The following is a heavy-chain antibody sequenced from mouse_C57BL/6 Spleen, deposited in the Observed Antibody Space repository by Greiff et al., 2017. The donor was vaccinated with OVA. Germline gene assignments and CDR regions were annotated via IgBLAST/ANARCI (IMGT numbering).Heavy chain of an antibody. CDR2: IHPNSGST. CDR1: GYTFTSYW. V-gene: IGHV1-64*01. CDR3: ANYGSSYTWFAY. D-gene: IGHD1-1*01. Sequence: QVQLQQPGAELVKPGASVKLSCKASGYTFTSYWMHWVKQRPGQGLEWIGMIHPNSGSTNYNEKFKSKATLTVDKSSSTAYMQLSSLTSEDSAVYYCANYGSSYTWFAYGGQGTLVTVSA. J-gene: IGHJ3*01.